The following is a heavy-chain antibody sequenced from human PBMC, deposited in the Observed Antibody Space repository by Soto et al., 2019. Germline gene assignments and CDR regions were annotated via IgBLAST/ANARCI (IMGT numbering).Heavy chain of an antibody. CDR2: IRSYANGGTT. J-gene: IGHJ6*02. V-gene: IGHV3-49*04. Sequence: GGPLRLSCTASGFTFGDYAVSWVRQAPGKGLEWIGFIRSYANGGTTEYAASVRNRFTISRDDSKGVAYLQMNSLKAEDTAVFYCSIAYCSTTSCHYYYGMDVWGPGTAVTVSS. CDR3: SIAYCSTTSCHYYYGMDV. D-gene: IGHD2-2*01. CDR1: GFTFGDYA.